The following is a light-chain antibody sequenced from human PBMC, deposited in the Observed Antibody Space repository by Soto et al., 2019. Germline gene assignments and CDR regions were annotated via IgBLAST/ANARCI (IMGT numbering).Light chain of an antibody. CDR2: GAS. V-gene: IGKV3-20*01. Sequence: EIVLTQSPGTLSLSPGERATLSCSASQSLSSSYLAWYQQKLGQSPRLLIYGASSRDTGIPDRFSGRGAGTDFTLSISRLEPEDVTVDFCQQYGTSTRTFGQGTKVDIK. J-gene: IGKJ1*01. CDR3: QQYGTSTRT. CDR1: QSLSSSY.